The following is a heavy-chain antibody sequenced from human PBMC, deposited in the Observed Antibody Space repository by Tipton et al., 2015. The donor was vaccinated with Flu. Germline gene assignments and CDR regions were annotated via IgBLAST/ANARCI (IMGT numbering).Heavy chain of an antibody. D-gene: IGHD3-22*01. J-gene: IGHJ4*02. Sequence: GSLRLSCAASGYIFSNYAMTWVRQTPGKGLEWVSGISAGGGSTFYGDSVKGRFTISRDNSKNTLYLQMDSLRVEDTAVYYCAKADSSGFYYARRHSWGQGTLVTVSS. CDR2: ISAGGGST. CDR1: GYIFSNYA. CDR3: AKADSSGFYYARRHS. V-gene: IGHV3-23*01.